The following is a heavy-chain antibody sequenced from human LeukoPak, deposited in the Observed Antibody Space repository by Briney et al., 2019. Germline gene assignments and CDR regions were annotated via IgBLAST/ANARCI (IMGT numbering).Heavy chain of an antibody. CDR1: GGSFSDYY. CDR3: ARYSSGWPFDY. V-gene: IGHV4-34*12. D-gene: IGHD6-19*01. Sequence: SETLSLTCAVYGGSFSDYYWSWIRQPPGKGLEWIGRIFYSGSTYYNPSLKSRVTISVDTSKNQFSLKLSSVTAADTAVYYCARYSSGWPFDYWGHGSLVTVSS. CDR2: IFYSGST. J-gene: IGHJ4*01.